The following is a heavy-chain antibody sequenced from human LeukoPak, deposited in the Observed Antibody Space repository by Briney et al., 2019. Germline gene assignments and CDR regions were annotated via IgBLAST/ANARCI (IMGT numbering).Heavy chain of an antibody. CDR3: ASATGDYDDAFDI. V-gene: IGHV3-21*01. J-gene: IGHJ3*02. CDR1: GFTFSSYS. Sequence: PGGSLRLSCAASGFTFSSYSMNWVRQAPGKGLEWVSSISSSSSYIYYADSVKGRFTISRDNAKNSLYLQMNSLRAEDTAVYYCASATGDYDDAFDIWGQGTMVTVSS. CDR2: ISSSSSYI. D-gene: IGHD4-17*01.